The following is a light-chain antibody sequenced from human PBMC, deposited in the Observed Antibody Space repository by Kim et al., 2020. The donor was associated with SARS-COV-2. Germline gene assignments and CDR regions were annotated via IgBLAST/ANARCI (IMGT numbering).Light chain of an antibody. V-gene: IGLV1-40*01. CDR2: GNN. CDR1: SSNIGAGSD. Sequence: QSVLTQPPSVSGAPGQRVTIPCTGSSSNIGAGSDVHWYQQLPGAAPKLLIDGNNNRPSGVPDRFSASKSGTSASLAIAGLQAEDEADYYCQSYDNSLSGWVFGGGTQLTVL. CDR3: QSYDNSLSGWV. J-gene: IGLJ3*02.